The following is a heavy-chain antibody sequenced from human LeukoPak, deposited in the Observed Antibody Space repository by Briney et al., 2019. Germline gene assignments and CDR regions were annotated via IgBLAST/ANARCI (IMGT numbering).Heavy chain of an antibody. D-gene: IGHD3-22*01. CDR2: ISSSSSYI. CDR3: ARAPYYYDKAFDI. V-gene: IGHV3-21*01. J-gene: IGHJ3*02. Sequence: GGSLRLSCAASGFTFSSYSMNWVRQAPGKGLEWVSSISSSSSYIYYADSVKGRFTISRDNAKNSLYLQMNSLRAEDTAVYYCARAPYYYDKAFDIWGQGTMVTVSS. CDR1: GFTFSSYS.